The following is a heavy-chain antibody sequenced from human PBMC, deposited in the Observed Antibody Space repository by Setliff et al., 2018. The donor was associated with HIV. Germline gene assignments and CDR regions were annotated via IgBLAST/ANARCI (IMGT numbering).Heavy chain of an antibody. D-gene: IGHD2-8*02. Sequence: ASVKVSCKASGYTFTSYGISWVRQAPGQGLDWMGWMNPNTGDTGFAQRFQDRFIMTSDTATNTAFLELKSLTSDDTAVYYCVSRQLGGVDFWGRGTLVTVSS. CDR2: MNPNTGDT. CDR1: GYTFTSYG. CDR3: VSRQLGGVDF. V-gene: IGHV1-8*02. J-gene: IGHJ4*02.